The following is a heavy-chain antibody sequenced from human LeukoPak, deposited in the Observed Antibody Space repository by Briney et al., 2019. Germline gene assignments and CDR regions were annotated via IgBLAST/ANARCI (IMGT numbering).Heavy chain of an antibody. CDR2: IRGDGYDT. D-gene: IGHD2-15*01. CDR1: GFSFSDFW. J-gene: IGHJ5*02. V-gene: IGHV3-74*01. Sequence: PGGSLRLSCTASGFSFSDFWMHWVRQAPGKGLVWVSRIRGDGYDTNYADSVKGRFTISRDNSKNTLYLQMNSLRAEDTAVYYCAKCSGGSCYWFDPWGQGTLVTVSS. CDR3: AKCSGGSCYWFDP.